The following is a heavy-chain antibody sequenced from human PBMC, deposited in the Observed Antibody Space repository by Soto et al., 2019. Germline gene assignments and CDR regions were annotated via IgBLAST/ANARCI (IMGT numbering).Heavy chain of an antibody. CDR1: GLTFSDYG. J-gene: IGHJ3*02. CDR2: VRDDGSRT. V-gene: IGHV3-33*01. Sequence: QVEMVASGGGVVQPGRPLRLSCAVSGLTFSDYGMHWVRQAPARGPEWVALVRDDGSRTYYAASVRGRFTISRDNSKNISYLQMSGLRADDTAMYYCATSTATDAFDIWGQGTRVTVSS. CDR3: ATSTATDAFDI.